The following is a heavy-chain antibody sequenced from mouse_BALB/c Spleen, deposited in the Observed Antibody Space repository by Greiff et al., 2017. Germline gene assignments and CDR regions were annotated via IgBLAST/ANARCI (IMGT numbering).Heavy chain of an antibody. CDR2: IWSDGST. CDR3: ARHQIYYGYGYFDV. J-gene: IGHJ1*01. V-gene: IGHV2-6-2*01. CDR1: GFSLTSYG. D-gene: IGHD2-1*01. Sequence: VMLVESGPDLVAPSQSLSITCTVSGFSLTSYGVHWVRQPPGKGLEWLVVIWSDGSTTYNSALKSRLSISKDNSKSQVFLKMNSLQTDDTAMYCCARHQIYYGYGYFDVWGAGTTVTVSS.